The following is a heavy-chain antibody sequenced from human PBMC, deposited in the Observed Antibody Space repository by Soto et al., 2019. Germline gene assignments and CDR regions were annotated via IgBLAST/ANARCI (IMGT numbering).Heavy chain of an antibody. J-gene: IGHJ6*02. CDR3: ARDRYYGSGTYYNFYSGMDV. D-gene: IGHD3-10*01. CDR2: IFHSGST. V-gene: IGHV4-30-4*01. CDR1: GVSINSGDYY. Sequence: SLSPACPVSGVSINSGDYYWTWVRQPPGKGLEWIGNIFHSGSTYYTPSLQSRVTISLDTSKNHFSLKLSSVTPADTAVYYCARDRYYGSGTYYNFYSGMDVWGQGTKVTVSS.